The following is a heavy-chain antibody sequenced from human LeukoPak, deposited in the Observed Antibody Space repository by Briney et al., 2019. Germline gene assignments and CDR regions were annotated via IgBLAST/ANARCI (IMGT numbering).Heavy chain of an antibody. CDR3: ARSDYGDFLDY. V-gene: IGHV4-34*01. CDR2: INHSGST. CDR1: GGSFSGYY. D-gene: IGHD4-17*01. J-gene: IGHJ4*02. Sequence: SETLSLTCAVYGGSFSGYYWSWIRQPPGKGLEWIGEINHSGSTNYNPSLKSRVTISVDTSKNQFSLKLSSVTAADTAVYYCARSDYGDFLDYWGQGTLVTVSS.